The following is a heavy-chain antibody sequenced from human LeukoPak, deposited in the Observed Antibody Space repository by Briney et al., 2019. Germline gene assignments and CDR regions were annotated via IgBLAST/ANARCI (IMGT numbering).Heavy chain of an antibody. J-gene: IGHJ4*02. CDR1: GFTFSTYG. Sequence: GGSLRLSCAASGFTFSTYGMIWVRQAPGKGLEWVSGISGIGGSTDYADSVKGRFTISRDNSKNTLYLQMNRLRAEDTAVYYCAKDRGYWGQGALVTVSS. V-gene: IGHV3-23*01. CDR2: ISGIGGST. D-gene: IGHD1-26*01. CDR3: AKDRGY.